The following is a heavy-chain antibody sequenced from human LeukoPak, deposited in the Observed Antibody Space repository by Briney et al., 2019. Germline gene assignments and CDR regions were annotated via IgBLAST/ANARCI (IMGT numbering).Heavy chain of an antibody. D-gene: IGHD1-26*01. CDR1: GFTFSSYW. CDR3: ARDRLDSGSYFREDAFDI. CDR2: INSDGSST. Sequence: PGGSLRLSCAASGFTFSSYWMHWVHQAPGKGLVWVSRINSDGSSTSYADSVKGRFTISRDNAKNTLYLQMNSLRAEDTAVYYCARDRLDSGSYFREDAFDIWGQGTMVTVSS. J-gene: IGHJ3*02. V-gene: IGHV3-74*01.